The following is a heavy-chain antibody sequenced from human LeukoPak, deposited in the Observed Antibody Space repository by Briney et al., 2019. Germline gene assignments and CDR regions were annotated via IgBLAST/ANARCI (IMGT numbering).Heavy chain of an antibody. CDR2: ISGSGGST. J-gene: IGHJ6*03. V-gene: IGHV3-23*01. CDR3: AKYSSSWYYYYYVDV. CDR1: GFTFSSYA. D-gene: IGHD6-13*01. Sequence: GGSLRLSCAASGFTFSSYAMSWVRQAPGKGLEWVSAISGSGGSTYYADSVKGRFTISRDNSKNTLYLQMNSLRAEDTAVYYCAKYSSSWYYYYYVDVWGKGTTVTVSS.